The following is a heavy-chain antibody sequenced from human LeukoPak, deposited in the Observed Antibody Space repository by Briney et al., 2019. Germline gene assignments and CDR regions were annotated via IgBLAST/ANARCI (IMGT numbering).Heavy chain of an antibody. CDR2: IIPIFGIA. CDR1: RGTFSSYP. J-gene: IGHJ1*01. CDR3: ARDRDGRNSQN. Sequence: SVKVSCKASRGTFSSYPISWVLEAPGQGLEWMGRIIPIFGIANYVQKLQGRVTITADKSTSTGYVEVSSLRYADTAVYYCARDRDGRNSQNWGQGTLVTVS. V-gene: IGHV1-69*04. D-gene: IGHD4-23*01.